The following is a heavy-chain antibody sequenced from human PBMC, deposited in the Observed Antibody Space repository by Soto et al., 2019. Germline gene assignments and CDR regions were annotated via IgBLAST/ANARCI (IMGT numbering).Heavy chain of an antibody. V-gene: IGHV3-23*01. CDR2: ISGSGGST. CDR1: GFTFSSYA. D-gene: IGHD6-19*01. CDR3: AKGAVAAEGRYDY. J-gene: IGHJ4*02. Sequence: EVQLLESGGGLVQPGGSLRLSCAASGFTFSSYAMSWVRQAPGKGLEWVSAISGSGGSTYYADSVKGRFTISRDNSKNTLYQQMNSLRAEDTAVYYCAKGAVAAEGRYDYWGQETLVTVSS.